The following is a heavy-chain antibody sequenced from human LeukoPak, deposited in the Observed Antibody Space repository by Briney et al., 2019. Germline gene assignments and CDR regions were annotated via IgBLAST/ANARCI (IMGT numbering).Heavy chain of an antibody. Sequence: GASVKVSCKASGFTFTSSAVQWVRQARGQRLEWIGWIVVGSGNTNYAQKFQERVTITRDMSTSTAYMELSSLRSEDTAVYYCAADIWGLATPGHFDYWGQGTLVAVSS. D-gene: IGHD3/OR15-3a*01. CDR2: IVVGSGNT. J-gene: IGHJ4*02. CDR1: GFTFTSSA. V-gene: IGHV1-58*01. CDR3: AADIWGLATPGHFDY.